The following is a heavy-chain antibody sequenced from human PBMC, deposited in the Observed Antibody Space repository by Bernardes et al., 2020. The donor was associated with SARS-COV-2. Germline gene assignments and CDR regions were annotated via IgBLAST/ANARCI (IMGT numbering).Heavy chain of an antibody. V-gene: IGHV4-31*02. CDR1: GGSISGGAYY. Sequence: SETLSLTCTVSGGSISGGAYYWTWVRQQPGEGPEWIGYIFHSGGTHYNPSLQSRVSISVDTSKTQFSLNLRSVSAADTAVYYCVRTSLMGNAGYAMDVWGQGITVTVSS. CDR2: IFHSGGT. J-gene: IGHJ6*02. CDR3: VRTSLMGNAGYAMDV. D-gene: IGHD2-8*01.